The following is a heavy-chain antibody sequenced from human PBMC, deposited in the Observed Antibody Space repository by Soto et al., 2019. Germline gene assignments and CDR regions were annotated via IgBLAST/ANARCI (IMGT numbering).Heavy chain of an antibody. CDR3: ARELDGVVVPAAIQDGVNWFDP. V-gene: IGHV1-69*04. Sequence: SVKVSCKASGGTFISYTISWVRQAPGQGLEWMGRIIPILGIANYAQKFQGRVTITADKSTSTAYMELSSLRSEDTAVYYCARELDGVVVPAAIQDGVNWFDPWGQGTLVTVSS. CDR2: IIPILGIA. D-gene: IGHD2-2*03. CDR1: GGTFISYT. J-gene: IGHJ5*02.